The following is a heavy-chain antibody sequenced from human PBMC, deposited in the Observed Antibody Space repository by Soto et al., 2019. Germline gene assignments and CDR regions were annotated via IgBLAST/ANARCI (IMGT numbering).Heavy chain of an antibody. CDR1: GFSRNSRGVD. CDR2: VSWDDDK. V-gene: IGHV2-5*02. D-gene: IGHD2-2*01. CDR3: VHRGTVDQHGMGFDF. Sequence: QITLRESGPALVKPPQTLTLTCTFSGFSRNSRGVDVGWVRQPPGKALEWLAIVSWDDDKRYRPSLRRILPIRKDPPHSQVVLTLTHTSPVDTATCSCVHRGTVDQHGMGFDFWCQGSLVSVSS. J-gene: IGHJ4*02.